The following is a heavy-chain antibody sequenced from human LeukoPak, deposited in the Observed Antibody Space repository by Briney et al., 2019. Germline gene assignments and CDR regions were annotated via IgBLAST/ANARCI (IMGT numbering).Heavy chain of an antibody. CDR3: ARPRRAERDEDF. CDR1: GYSFTNYW. Sequence: GESLKISCKASGYSFTNYWIGWGRQIPGKGLEWVAMINPDDTNIAYSPSFQGQVTISADRSISTAYLQWSSLKASDTAMYYCARPRRAERDEDFWGQGTLVTVSS. J-gene: IGHJ4*02. D-gene: IGHD1-1*01. V-gene: IGHV5-51*01. CDR2: INPDDTNI.